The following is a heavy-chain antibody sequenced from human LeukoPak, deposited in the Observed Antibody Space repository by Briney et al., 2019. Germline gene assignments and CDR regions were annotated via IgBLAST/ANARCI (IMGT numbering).Heavy chain of an antibody. D-gene: IGHD2-2*01. V-gene: IGHV3-30*02. Sequence: GGSLRLSCAASGFTFSSYGMHWVRQAPGKGLEWVAFIRYDGSNKYYADSVKGRFTISRDNSKNTLYLQMNSLRAEDTAVYYCARGFVVVPAAMFVSRQVSGQLDYWGQGTLVTVSS. CDR3: ARGFVVVPAAMFVSRQVSGQLDY. CDR2: IRYDGSNK. CDR1: GFTFSSYG. J-gene: IGHJ4*02.